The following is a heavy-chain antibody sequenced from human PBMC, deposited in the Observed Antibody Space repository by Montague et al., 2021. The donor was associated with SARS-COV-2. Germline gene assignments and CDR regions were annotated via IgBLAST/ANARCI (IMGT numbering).Heavy chain of an antibody. CDR2: LYRSGSV. CDR3: VRGAEEAHFAMDV. V-gene: IGHV4-39*02. J-gene: IGHJ6*02. CDR1: GGFISDSYY. Sequence: SETRSLTCIVSGGFISDSYYWAWIRQAPGKGLEWLGSLYRSGSVYSNPSLKSRVSISVDKSKNRFSLRLTSATAAETAVYYCVRGAEEAHFAMDVWGQGTTVTVSS. D-gene: IGHD3-10*01.